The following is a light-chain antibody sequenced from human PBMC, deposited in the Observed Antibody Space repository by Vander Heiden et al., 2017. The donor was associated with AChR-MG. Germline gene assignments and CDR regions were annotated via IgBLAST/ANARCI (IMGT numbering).Light chain of an antibody. CDR3: QQYDSYSWT. V-gene: IGKV1-5*01. Sequence: DIQMTQSPSTLSATVGDRVTITCRASQSISTWLAWYQQKPGKAPKLLIYHASSLESGGPSRFSGSGSGTQFSLTISSLQPDDFATYYCQQYDSYSWTFGQGTKVEIK. CDR1: QSISTW. CDR2: HAS. J-gene: IGKJ1*01.